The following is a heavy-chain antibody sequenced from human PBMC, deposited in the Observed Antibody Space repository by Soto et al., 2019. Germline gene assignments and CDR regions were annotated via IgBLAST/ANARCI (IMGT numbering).Heavy chain of an antibody. J-gene: IGHJ4*02. CDR3: ARDPTVDTAMEIFDY. D-gene: IGHD5-18*01. CDR1: GYTFTSYG. Sequence: GASVKVSCKASGYTFTSYGISWVRQAPGQGLEWMGWISAYNGNTNYAQKLQGRVTMTTDTSTSTAYMELRSLRSDDTAVYYCARDPTVDTAMEIFDYWGQGTLVTVSS. V-gene: IGHV1-18*01. CDR2: ISAYNGNT.